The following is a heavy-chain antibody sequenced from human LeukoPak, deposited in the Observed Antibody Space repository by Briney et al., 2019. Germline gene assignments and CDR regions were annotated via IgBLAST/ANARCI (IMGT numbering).Heavy chain of an antibody. D-gene: IGHD1-26*01. CDR2: IYYSGIT. CDR1: GGSISSGYYY. Sequence: SETLSLTCTVSGGSISSGYYYWAWIRQPPGKGLEWIGSIYYSGITYYNPSFKSPVTISIDTAKNQFSLRVTSVNAADTAVYYCTRRYSGSYGLYSHHSMDVWGKGTTVTISS. CDR3: TRRYSGSYGLYSHHSMDV. V-gene: IGHV4-39*01. J-gene: IGHJ6*03.